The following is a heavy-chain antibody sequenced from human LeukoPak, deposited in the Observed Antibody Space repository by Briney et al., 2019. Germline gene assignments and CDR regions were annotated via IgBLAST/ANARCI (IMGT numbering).Heavy chain of an antibody. CDR1: GGSISSGDYY. CDR2: IYYSGST. V-gene: IGHV4-30-4*01. J-gene: IGHJ4*02. CDR3: ARSTVTTGTIDY. D-gene: IGHD4-17*01. Sequence: SETLSLTCTVSGGSISSGDYYWSWIRQPPGKGLEWIGYIYYSGSTYYNPFLKSRVTISVDTSKNQFSLKLSSVTAADTAVYYCARSTVTTGTIDYWGQGTLVTVSS.